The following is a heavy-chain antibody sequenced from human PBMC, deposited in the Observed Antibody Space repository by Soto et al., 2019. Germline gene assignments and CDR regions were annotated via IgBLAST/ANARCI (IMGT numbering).Heavy chain of an antibody. V-gene: IGHV3-23*01. Sequence: EVQLLESGGGLLQPGGSLRLSCAASGFTFSNYAMNWVRQAPGKGLEWVSTISVSGNSAYYADSVKGRFTISRDNSKTTMYLQLNSLRAEDTAIYYCAKGALSTTSPYDFDYWGQGTLVTVSS. CDR1: GFTFSNYA. CDR3: AKGALSTTSPYDFDY. J-gene: IGHJ4*02. CDR2: ISVSGNSA. D-gene: IGHD1-26*01.